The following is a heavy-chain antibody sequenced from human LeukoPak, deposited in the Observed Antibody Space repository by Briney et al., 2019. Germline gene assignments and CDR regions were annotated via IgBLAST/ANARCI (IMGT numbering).Heavy chain of an antibody. V-gene: IGHV3-23*01. D-gene: IGHD6-13*01. J-gene: IGHJ4*02. CDR1: GFTFSSYA. CDR3: AKSSPIAAAGEVSDF. Sequence: GGSLRLSCAASGFTFSSYAMSWVRQAPGKGLXXXXXXXGSGGSRYYSGSLKGRFTISRDNSKSTLYLQMTSLRAEDTAVYYCAKSSPIAAAGEVSDFWGQGTLVTVSS. CDR2: XXGSGGSR.